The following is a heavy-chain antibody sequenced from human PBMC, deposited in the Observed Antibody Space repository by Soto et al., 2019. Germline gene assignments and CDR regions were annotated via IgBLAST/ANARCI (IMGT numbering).Heavy chain of an antibody. Sequence: QVQLQQWGAGLLKPSETLSLTCAVYGGSFSGYYWSWIRQPPGKGLEWIGEINHSGSTNYNPSLKIRVTLSVDTSKNQFSLKLSSVTAADTAVYYCARGGNSGYAYWGQGTLVTVSS. V-gene: IGHV4-34*01. CDR2: INHSGST. CDR1: GGSFSGYY. J-gene: IGHJ4*02. D-gene: IGHD5-12*01. CDR3: ARGGNSGYAY.